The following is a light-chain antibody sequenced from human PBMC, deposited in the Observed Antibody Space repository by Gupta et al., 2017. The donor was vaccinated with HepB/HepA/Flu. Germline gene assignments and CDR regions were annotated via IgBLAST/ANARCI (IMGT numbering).Light chain of an antibody. Sequence: SYVLTHPPSVSVAPGKTARITCGGNNIGSKSVHWYQQKPGQAPVLVIYYDSDRPSGIPERFSGSNSGNTATLTISRVEAGDEADYYCQVWDSSSDHLVFGGGTKLTVL. J-gene: IGLJ3*02. CDR3: QVWDSSSDHLV. V-gene: IGLV3-21*04. CDR1: NIGSKS. CDR2: YDS.